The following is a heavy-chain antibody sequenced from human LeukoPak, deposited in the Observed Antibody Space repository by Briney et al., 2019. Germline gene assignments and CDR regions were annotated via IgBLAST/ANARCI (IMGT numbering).Heavy chain of an antibody. CDR1: GFTFGKYW. V-gene: IGHV3-7*03. Sequence: PGGSLRLSCVASGFTFGKYWMSWVRQAPGKGLEWVANIKLDGSEKNYVDSVKGRFTISRDNSKNTLYLQMNSLRAEDTAVYYCAKFTPPYFDYWGQGTLVTVSS. CDR2: IKLDGSEK. J-gene: IGHJ4*02. CDR3: AKFTPPYFDY.